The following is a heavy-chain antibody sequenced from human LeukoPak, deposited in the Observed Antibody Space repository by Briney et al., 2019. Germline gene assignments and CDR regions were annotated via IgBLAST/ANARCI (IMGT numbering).Heavy chain of an antibody. D-gene: IGHD6-13*01. V-gene: IGHV3-21*01. Sequence: PGGSLRLSCAASGFTFVSHTIHWVRQAPGKGLEWVSSISASTSVIYYADSVKGRFTISRDNAKNSLYLQMNGLRAEDTAVYYCARVLGYSSSWPFDYWGQGTLVTVSS. J-gene: IGHJ4*02. CDR3: ARVLGYSSSWPFDY. CDR2: ISASTSVI. CDR1: GFTFVSHT.